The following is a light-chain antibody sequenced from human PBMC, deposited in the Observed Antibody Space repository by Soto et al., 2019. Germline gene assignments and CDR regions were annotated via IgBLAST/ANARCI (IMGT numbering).Light chain of an antibody. J-gene: IGKJ1*01. CDR2: GPS. CDR1: QSISSN. V-gene: IGKV3-15*01. Sequence: EIVLTQSPATLSVSPGERATLSCRASQSISSNLAWYQQKPGQAPRLLIYGPSTRATGVPARFSGSGSGTAVILTTISRQSDDVSVYYCQQYSHCPVWSFGQGTKVEIK. CDR3: QQYSHCPVWS.